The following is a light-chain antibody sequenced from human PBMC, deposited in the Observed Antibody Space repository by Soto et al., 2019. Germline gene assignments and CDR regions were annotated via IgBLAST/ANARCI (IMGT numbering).Light chain of an antibody. CDR2: LNSDGSH. CDR3: QTWATGILL. CDR1: SGHSSYA. J-gene: IGLJ3*02. V-gene: IGLV4-69*01. Sequence: QPVLTQSPSASASLGASVKLTCTLSSGHSSYAIAWHQQQPEKGPRYLMKLNSDGSHSKGDGIPDRFSGSSSGAERYLTIPCLQSGDEADYYCQTWATGILLLGGGTKVT.